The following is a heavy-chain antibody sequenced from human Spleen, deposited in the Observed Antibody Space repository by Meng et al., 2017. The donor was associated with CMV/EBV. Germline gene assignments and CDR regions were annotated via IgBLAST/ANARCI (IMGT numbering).Heavy chain of an antibody. CDR1: GGSFSGYY. CDR2: INHSGST. J-gene: IGHJ5*02. Sequence: VSGGSFSGYYWSWIRQPPGKGLEWIGEINHSGSTNYNPSLKSRVTISVDTSKNQFSLKLSSVTAADTAVYYCARISGSNFGHWFDPWGQGTLVTVSS. CDR3: ARISGSNFGHWFDP. V-gene: IGHV4-34*01. D-gene: IGHD1-26*01.